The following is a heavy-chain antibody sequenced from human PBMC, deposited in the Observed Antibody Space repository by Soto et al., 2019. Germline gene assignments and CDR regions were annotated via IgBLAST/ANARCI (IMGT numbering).Heavy chain of an antibody. CDR2: IKQDGSEK. D-gene: IGHD4-17*01. CDR3: ARDHRWGYEYGDYGDS. V-gene: IGHV3-7*05. J-gene: IGHJ4*02. CDR1: GFTFSSYW. Sequence: GGSLRLSCAASGFTFSSYWMSWVRQAPGKGLEWVANIKQDGSEKYYVDSVKGRFTISRDNAKNSLYLEMNGLRAEDTAFYYCARDHRWGYEYGDYGDSWGQGTLVTVSS.